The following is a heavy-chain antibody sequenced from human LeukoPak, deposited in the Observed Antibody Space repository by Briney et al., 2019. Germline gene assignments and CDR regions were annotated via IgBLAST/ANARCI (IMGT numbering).Heavy chain of an antibody. CDR1: GFTFDDYG. CDR2: INWNGGST. V-gene: IGHV3-20*01. CDR3: ARESIAARRVNYYYYYMDV. D-gene: IGHD6-6*01. J-gene: IGHJ6*03. Sequence: PGGSLRLSCAASGFTFDDYGMSWVRQAPGKGLEWVSGINWNGGSTGYADSMKGRFTISRDNAKNSLYLQMNSLRAEDTALYHCARESIAARRVNYYYYYMDVWGKGTTVTVSS.